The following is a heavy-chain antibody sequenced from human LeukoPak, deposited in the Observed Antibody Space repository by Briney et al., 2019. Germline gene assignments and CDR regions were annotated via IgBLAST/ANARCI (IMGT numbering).Heavy chain of an antibody. J-gene: IGHJ6*03. D-gene: IGHD4-11*01. Sequence: PGGSLRLSCVVSGLTFRDYYMTWVRQAPGKGLEWVSYVSSSGSGTYYADSVKGRFTISRDNAKNSLYLQMNSLRVEDTALYYCARALSNYVDYYYYYYMDVWGKGTTVTVS. CDR3: ARALSNYVDYYYYYYMDV. CDR2: VSSSGSGT. V-gene: IGHV3-11*01. CDR1: GLTFRDYY.